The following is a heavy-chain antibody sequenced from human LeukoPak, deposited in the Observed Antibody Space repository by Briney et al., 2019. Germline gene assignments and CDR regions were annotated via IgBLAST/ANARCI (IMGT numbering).Heavy chain of an antibody. CDR2: INEHGSEK. J-gene: IGHJ4*02. D-gene: IGHD4-11*01. CDR1: GFASSSHW. Sequence: GGSLRPSCAASGFASSSHWTSWVRQAPGKGLEWVANINEHGSEKYHMDSVKGRFTISRDNAKNSLYLEVNSLRGEDTAVYYCATHSDYRLEYWGQGTLLIVSS. V-gene: IGHV3-7*01. CDR3: ATHSDYRLEY.